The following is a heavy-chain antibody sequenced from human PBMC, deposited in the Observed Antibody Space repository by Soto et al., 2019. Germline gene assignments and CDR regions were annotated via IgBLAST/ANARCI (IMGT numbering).Heavy chain of an antibody. CDR2: IRSKANSYAT. CDR3: IVYDNSGPTLGDY. V-gene: IGHV3-73*02. D-gene: IGHD3-22*01. J-gene: IGHJ4*02. Sequence: EVQLVESGGGLVQPGGSLKLSCAASGFTFSGSAMHWVRQASGKGLEWVGRIRSKANSYATAYAASVKGRFTISRDDSKNTAYLQMNSLKTEDTAVYYCIVYDNSGPTLGDYWGQGPLVTVSS. CDR1: GFTFSGSA.